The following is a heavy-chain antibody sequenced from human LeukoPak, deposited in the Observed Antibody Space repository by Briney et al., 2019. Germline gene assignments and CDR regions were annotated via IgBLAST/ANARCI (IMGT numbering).Heavy chain of an antibody. Sequence: LAGGSLRLSCAASGFAFQYYWMAWVRQAPGKGLEWVAHMKEDGTEEYYLDSVRGRFTISKNDAKSSLFLRMNSLTAEDTALHYCVRGGWELDFWGQGTLVTVSS. V-gene: IGHV3-7*01. CDR1: GFAFQYYW. CDR2: MKEDGTEE. CDR3: VRGGWELDF. J-gene: IGHJ4*02. D-gene: IGHD1-26*01.